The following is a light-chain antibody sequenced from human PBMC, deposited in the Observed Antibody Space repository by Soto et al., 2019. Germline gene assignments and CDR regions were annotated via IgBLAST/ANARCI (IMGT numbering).Light chain of an antibody. CDR3: ATWDGSLPGEV. Sequence: QSVVTQPPSVSGTPGQRVTIFCSGRRSNIGSNLVYWYQQLPGTAPKLLIFSNDQRPSGVPDRFSGSKSGTSGTLDITGLQTGDEADYYCATWDGSLPGEVFGGGTKLTVL. CDR1: RSNIGSNL. CDR2: SND. V-gene: IGLV1-44*01. J-gene: IGLJ2*01.